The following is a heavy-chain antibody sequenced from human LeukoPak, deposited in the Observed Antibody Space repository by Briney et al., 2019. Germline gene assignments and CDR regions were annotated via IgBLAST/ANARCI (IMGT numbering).Heavy chain of an antibody. CDR3: AREGGYAGTDAFDI. CDR1: GGSISSYY. V-gene: IGHV4-59*01. Sequence: SETLSLTCTVSGGSISSYYWSWIRQSPGKGLEWIGYVYDSGSTNYNPSLKSRVTISPDTSKKQFSLKLSSVTAADTAVYYCAREGGYAGTDAFDIWGQGTMVTVSS. J-gene: IGHJ3*02. CDR2: VYDSGST. D-gene: IGHD3-22*01.